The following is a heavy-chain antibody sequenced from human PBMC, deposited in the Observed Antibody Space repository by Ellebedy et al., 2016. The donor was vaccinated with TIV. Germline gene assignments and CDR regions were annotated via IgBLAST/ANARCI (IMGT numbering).Heavy chain of an antibody. V-gene: IGHV3-7*01. J-gene: IGHJ5*02. CDR3: ARRGSYGDYAAQVNSWFDR. CDR1: GFSFRSYW. CDR2: IYQDGSDQ. D-gene: IGHD3-16*01. Sequence: PGGSLRLSCAASGFSFRSYWMSWVRQAPGKGLEWVANIYQDGSDQYYVDSVKGRFTISRDNAKNSLFLQMNSLRAEDTAVYYCARRGSYGDYAAQVNSWFDRWGRGTLVTVSS.